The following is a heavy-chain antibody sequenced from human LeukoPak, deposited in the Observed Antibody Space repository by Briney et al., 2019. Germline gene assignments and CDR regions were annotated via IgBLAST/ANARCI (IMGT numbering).Heavy chain of an antibody. CDR1: GGSISSSPYY. CDR2: IYYSGTT. CDR3: ARRYGSGSYYNEFDY. V-gene: IGHV4-39*01. Sequence: SETLSLTCTVSGGSISSSPYYWGWIRQPPGKGLEWIGSIYYSGTTHYNPSLESRVTISVDTSKNQFSLKLSSVTAADTAVYYCARRYGSGSYYNEFDYWGQGTLVTVSS. J-gene: IGHJ4*02. D-gene: IGHD3-10*01.